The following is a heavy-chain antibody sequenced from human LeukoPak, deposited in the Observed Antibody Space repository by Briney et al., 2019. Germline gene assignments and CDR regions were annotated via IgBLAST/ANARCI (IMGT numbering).Heavy chain of an antibody. CDR1: GYTFTSYG. CDR2: ISAYNGNT. D-gene: IGHD1-1*01. J-gene: IGHJ5*02. CDR3: ARDGMRTTPAYNWFDP. Sequence: GASVKVSCKASGYTFTSYGISWVRQAPGQGLEWMGWISAYNGNTNYAQRLQGRVTMTTDTSTSTAYMELRSLRSDDTAVYYCARDGMRTTPAYNWFDPWGQGTLVTVSS. V-gene: IGHV1-18*01.